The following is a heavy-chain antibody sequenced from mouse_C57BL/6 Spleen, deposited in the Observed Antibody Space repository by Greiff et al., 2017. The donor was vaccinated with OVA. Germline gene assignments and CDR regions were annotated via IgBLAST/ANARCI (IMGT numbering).Heavy chain of an antibody. Sequence: VQLQQSGPELVKPGASVKMSCKASGYTFTDYNMHWVKQSHGKSLEWIGYINPNNGGTSYNQKFKGKATLTVNKSSSTAYMELRSLTSEDSAVYYCARVGYYGGYFDYWGQGTTLTVSS. V-gene: IGHV1-22*01. D-gene: IGHD2-3*01. CDR3: ARVGYYGGYFDY. CDR2: INPNNGGT. CDR1: GYTFTDYN. J-gene: IGHJ2*01.